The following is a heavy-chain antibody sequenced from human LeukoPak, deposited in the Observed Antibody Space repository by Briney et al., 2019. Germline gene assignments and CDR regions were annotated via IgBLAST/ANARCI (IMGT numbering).Heavy chain of an antibody. CDR2: INHSGST. D-gene: IGHD3-10*01. Sequence: PSETLSLNCAVYGGSFSGYYWSWIRQPPGKGLEWIGEINHSGSTNYNPSLKSRVTISVDTSKNQFSLKLGSVTAADTAVYYCARISGGVYYYFYYGMDVWGQGTTVTVSS. J-gene: IGHJ6*02. CDR1: GGSFSGYY. V-gene: IGHV4-34*01. CDR3: ARISGGVYYYFYYGMDV.